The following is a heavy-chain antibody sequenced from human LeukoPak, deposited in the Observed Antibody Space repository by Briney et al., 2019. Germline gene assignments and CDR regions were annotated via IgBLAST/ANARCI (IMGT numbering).Heavy chain of an antibody. CDR3: ARRLAYCGSGCYYGMVV. J-gene: IGHJ6*01. Sequence: GGSLRLSCAASGFTFSSYAMSWVRQAPGKGLEWVSAISGSGGSTYYADSVKGRFTISRDNSKNTLYLQMDSLRGQDTAVYYCARRLAYCGSGCYYGMVVGGQGTTVTVPS. CDR1: GFTFSSYA. CDR2: ISGSGGST. D-gene: IGHD2-21*02. V-gene: IGHV3-23*01.